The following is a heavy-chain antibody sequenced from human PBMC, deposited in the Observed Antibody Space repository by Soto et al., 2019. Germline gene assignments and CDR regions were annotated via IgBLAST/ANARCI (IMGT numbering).Heavy chain of an antibody. Sequence: SETLSLTCTVSGGSISSYYWSWIRQPPGKGLEWIGYIYYSGSTNYNPSLKSRVTISVDTSKNQFSLKLSSVTAADAAVYFCARVSKLVAPKDGKSAYFYAMDVWGHGTTVTVSS. CDR2: IYYSGST. CDR3: ARVSKLVAPKDGKSAYFYAMDV. V-gene: IGHV4-59*01. D-gene: IGHD6-6*01. J-gene: IGHJ6*02. CDR1: GGSISSYY.